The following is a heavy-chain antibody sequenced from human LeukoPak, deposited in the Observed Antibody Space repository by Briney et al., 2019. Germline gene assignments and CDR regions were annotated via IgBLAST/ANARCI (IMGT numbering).Heavy chain of an antibody. V-gene: IGHV4-39*07. Sequence: SETLSLTCTVSGGSISTSNYYWGWIRQPPGKGLEWIGSIYYSGSTYYNPSLKSRVTISVDTSKNQFSLKLSSVTAADTAVYYCARDATGSDSSPPDYWGQGTLVTVSS. CDR2: IYYSGST. CDR3: ARDATGSDSSPPDY. D-gene: IGHD6-13*01. J-gene: IGHJ4*02. CDR1: GGSISTSNYY.